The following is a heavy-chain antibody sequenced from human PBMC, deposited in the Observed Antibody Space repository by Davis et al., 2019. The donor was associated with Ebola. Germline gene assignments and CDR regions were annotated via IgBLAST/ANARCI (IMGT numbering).Heavy chain of an antibody. Sequence: GESLKIPCAASGFTFRDYYMSWIRQAPGKGLEWVSYISSSGSTIYYADSVKGRFTISRDNAKNSLYLQMNSLRAEDTAVYYCAREGEQLYLFDPWGQGTLVTVSS. CDR2: ISSSGSTI. D-gene: IGHD6-6*01. CDR1: GFTFRDYY. J-gene: IGHJ5*02. CDR3: AREGEQLYLFDP. V-gene: IGHV3-11*01.